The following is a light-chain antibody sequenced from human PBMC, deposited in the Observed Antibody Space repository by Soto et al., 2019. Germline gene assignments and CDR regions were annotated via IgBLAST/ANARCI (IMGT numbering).Light chain of an antibody. CDR1: SSDVGSYNL. CDR3: CSYAGSSTXV. Sequence: QSALTQPASVSGSPGQSMTISCTGTSSDVGSYNLVSWYQQHPGKAPKLMIYEVSKRPSGVSNRFSGSKSGNTASLTISGLQAEDEADYYCCSYAGSSTXVFGTGTKVTVL. J-gene: IGLJ1*01. V-gene: IGLV2-23*02. CDR2: EVS.